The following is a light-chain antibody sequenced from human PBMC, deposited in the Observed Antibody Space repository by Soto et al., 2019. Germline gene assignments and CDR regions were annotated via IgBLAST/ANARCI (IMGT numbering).Light chain of an antibody. CDR2: AAS. J-gene: IGKJ5*01. CDR1: QSISSN. CDR3: QQSYSTPIT. Sequence: DIQMTQSPSSLSASVGDRVTITCRASQSISSNLNWYQQKPGKPPKLLIYAASSLQSGVPSRFSGSGSGTDFTLTISSLQPEDFATYYCQQSYSTPITFGQGTRLEIK. V-gene: IGKV1-39*01.